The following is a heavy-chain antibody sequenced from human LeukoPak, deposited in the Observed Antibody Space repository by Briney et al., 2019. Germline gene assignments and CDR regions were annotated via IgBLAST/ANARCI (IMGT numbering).Heavy chain of an antibody. CDR2: IIPIFGTA. Sequence: SVKVSCKASGGTFSSYAISWARQAPGQGLEWMGGIIPIFGTANYAQKFQGRVTITADESTSTAYMELSSLRSEDTAVYYCARAPRMVATYFDYWGQGTLVTVSS. CDR3: ARAPRMVATYFDY. V-gene: IGHV1-69*13. D-gene: IGHD5-12*01. J-gene: IGHJ4*02. CDR1: GGTFSSYA.